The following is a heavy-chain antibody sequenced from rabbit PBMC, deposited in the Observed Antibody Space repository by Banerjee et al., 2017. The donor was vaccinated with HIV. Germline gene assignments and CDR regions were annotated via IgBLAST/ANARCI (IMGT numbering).Heavy chain of an antibody. CDR3: ARDVGYAGSNL. CDR1: GFSFSSSDY. D-gene: IGHD4-2*01. CDR2: IYTGSSGST. V-gene: IGHV1S45*01. Sequence: QEQLKETGGGLVQPGGSLTLSCKASGFSFSSSDYMCWVRQAPGKGLEWIGCIYTGSSGSTYYANWAKGRFTISKTSSTTVTLQMTSLTAADTATYFCARDVGYAGSNLWGQGTLVTVS. J-gene: IGHJ4*01.